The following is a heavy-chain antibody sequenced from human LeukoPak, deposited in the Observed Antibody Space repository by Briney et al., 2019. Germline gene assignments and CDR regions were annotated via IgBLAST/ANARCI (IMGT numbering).Heavy chain of an antibody. Sequence: GGSLRLSCAASGFTFSSYAMHWVRQAPGKGLEWVAVISYDGSNKYYADSVKGRFTISRDNSKNTLYLQMNSLRAEDTAVYYCARGSSIAARLLDYWGQGTLVTVSS. D-gene: IGHD6-6*01. CDR2: ISYDGSNK. CDR3: ARGSSIAARLLDY. J-gene: IGHJ4*02. CDR1: GFTFSSYA. V-gene: IGHV3-30-3*01.